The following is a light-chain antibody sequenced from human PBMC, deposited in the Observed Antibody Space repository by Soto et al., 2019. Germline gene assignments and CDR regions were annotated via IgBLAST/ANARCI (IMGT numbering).Light chain of an antibody. Sequence: DIQMTQSPYTVSASVGDRVTITCRARQNIGDSLAWYQQKPGKGPKVLIYRASSLESGVPSRFSASGAGTEFTLTISSLQPDDFGTYYCQQYHTYSLTFGQGTKVEIK. CDR2: RAS. CDR3: QQYHTYSLT. V-gene: IGKV1-5*03. J-gene: IGKJ1*01. CDR1: QNIGDS.